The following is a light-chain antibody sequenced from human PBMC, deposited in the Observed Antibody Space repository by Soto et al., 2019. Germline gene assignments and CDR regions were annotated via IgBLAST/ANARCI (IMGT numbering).Light chain of an antibody. CDR3: HQYNSYSY. CDR2: HSS. CDR1: QSISSW. Sequence: DIQMPHSPSTLPASVGDRVTITFRASQSISSWLAWYQQKPGKDPKLLIYHSSSLESGGPSRFSGSVSGSEFTLTISCLQPDHGATYYCHQYNSYSYFGPGTLVDIK. V-gene: IGKV1-5*01. J-gene: IGKJ3*01.